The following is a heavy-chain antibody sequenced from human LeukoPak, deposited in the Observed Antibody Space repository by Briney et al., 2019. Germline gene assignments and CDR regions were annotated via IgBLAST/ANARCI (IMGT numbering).Heavy chain of an antibody. V-gene: IGHV4-39*07. CDR1: GGSISTSNYY. D-gene: IGHD3-10*01. J-gene: IGHJ5*02. Sequence: PSETLSLTCTVSGGSISTSNYYWGWIRQPPGKGLEWIGNIFYSGSTYYSPSLKSRVTISVDTSKNQFSLKLTSVTAADTAVYYCARDRGSGTLNNWFDPWGQGALVTVSS. CDR3: ARDRGSGTLNNWFDP. CDR2: IFYSGST.